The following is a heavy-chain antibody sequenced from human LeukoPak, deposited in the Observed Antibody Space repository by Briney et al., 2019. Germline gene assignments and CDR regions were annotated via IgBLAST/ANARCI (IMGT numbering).Heavy chain of an antibody. CDR1: GFTFSSYA. V-gene: IGHV3-23*01. CDR3: ARDLRVYYDGSGCF. CDR2: ISGSGGST. D-gene: IGHD3-22*01. Sequence: GGSLRLSCAASGFTFSSYAMSWVRQAPGKGLEWVSAISGSGGSTYYADSVKGRFTISRDISENTVYLQMNSLRSEDSAVYYCARDLRVYYDGSGCFWGQGTLVTVSS. J-gene: IGHJ4*02.